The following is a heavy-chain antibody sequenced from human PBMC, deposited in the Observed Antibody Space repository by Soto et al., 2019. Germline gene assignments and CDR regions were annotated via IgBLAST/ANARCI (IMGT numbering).Heavy chain of an antibody. V-gene: IGHV1-46*01. CDR3: ARGDGRGSSGFYYYYGMDV. D-gene: IGHD6-25*01. J-gene: IGHJ6*02. Sequence: QVQLVQSGAEVKKPGASVKVSCKASGFTFTNYYFHWARQAPRQDPEWIGIINPYEGSTNYVQSVQGRVTMTSDTSTSTVYMELSSLRSEDTAVYYCARGDGRGSSGFYYYYGMDVWGHGTTVTVSS. CDR1: GFTFTNYY. CDR2: INPYEGST.